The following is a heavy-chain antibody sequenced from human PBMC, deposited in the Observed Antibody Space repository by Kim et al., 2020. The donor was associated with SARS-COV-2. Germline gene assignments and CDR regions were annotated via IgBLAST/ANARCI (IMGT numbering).Heavy chain of an antibody. Sequence: GGSLRLSCAASGFTFDDYAMHWVRQAPGKGLEWVSGISWNSGSIGYADSVKGRFTISRDNAKNSLYLQMNSLRAEDTALYYCAKTSSSGWYWVRYFDYWGQGPLVTVSS. D-gene: IGHD6-19*01. CDR1: GFTFDDYA. V-gene: IGHV3-9*01. CDR3: AKTSSSGWYWVRYFDY. J-gene: IGHJ4*02. CDR2: ISWNSGSI.